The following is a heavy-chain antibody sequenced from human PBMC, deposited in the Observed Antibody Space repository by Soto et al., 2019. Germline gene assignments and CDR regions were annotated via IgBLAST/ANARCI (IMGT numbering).Heavy chain of an antibody. CDR2: ILAGGDKT. V-gene: IGHV3-23*01. CDR3: AKDFWPDGNNDFDF. CDR1: GFTFKSYA. D-gene: IGHD3-3*01. J-gene: IGHJ4*02. Sequence: EVQLLESGGGWVQSGGSLRLSCAASGFTFKSYAMNWVRQAPGKGLEWVSNILAGGDKTYYADSVKGRFAITRDNSKNIMYLQMNNLRAEDTAVYYCAKDFWPDGNNDFDFWGPGTLVTVSS.